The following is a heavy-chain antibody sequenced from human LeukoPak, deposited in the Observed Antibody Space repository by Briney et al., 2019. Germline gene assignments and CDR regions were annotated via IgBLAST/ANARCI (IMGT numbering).Heavy chain of an antibody. Sequence: GGSLRLSCAASGFTFSSYAMSWVRQAPGKGLEWVSAISGSGGSTYYADSVKGLFTISRDNSKNTLYLQMNSLRAEDTAVYYCAKDRRLHYYDSSGYYFPDAFDIWGQGTMVTVSS. V-gene: IGHV3-23*01. J-gene: IGHJ3*02. CDR1: GFTFSSYA. CDR3: AKDRRLHYYDSSGYYFPDAFDI. CDR2: ISGSGGST. D-gene: IGHD3-22*01.